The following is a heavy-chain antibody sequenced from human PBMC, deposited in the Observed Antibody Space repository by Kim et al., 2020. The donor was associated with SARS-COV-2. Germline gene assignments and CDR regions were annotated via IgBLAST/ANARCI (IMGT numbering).Heavy chain of an antibody. J-gene: IGHJ6*02. CDR1: GFTFSNYW. D-gene: IGHD3-10*01. CDR2: IKPDDSQK. V-gene: IGHV3-7*03. Sequence: GGSLRLSCAASGFTFSNYWMSWVRQTPGKGLEWVANIKPDDSQKYYVDYVKGRFTISRDNAKNSLYLQMNSLRAEDTAVYYCARDYYGSGMTHAMDVWGQGTTVTVSS. CDR3: ARDYYGSGMTHAMDV.